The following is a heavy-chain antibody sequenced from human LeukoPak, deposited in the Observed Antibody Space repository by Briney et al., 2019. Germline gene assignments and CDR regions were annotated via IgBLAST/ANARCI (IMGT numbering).Heavy chain of an antibody. V-gene: IGHV3-7*01. CDR1: GFTFSSYW. Sequence: GGSLRLSCAASGFTFSSYWMTWVRQAPGKGLEWVANIKQDGTEKYYVDSVKGRFTISRDNAKSSLFLQMNSLRAEDTAVYYCVRAMDVWGQGTTVTVSS. J-gene: IGHJ6*02. CDR3: VRAMDV. CDR2: IKQDGTEK.